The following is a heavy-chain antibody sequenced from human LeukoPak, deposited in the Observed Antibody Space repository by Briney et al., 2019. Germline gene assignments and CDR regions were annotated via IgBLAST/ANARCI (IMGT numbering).Heavy chain of an antibody. V-gene: IGHV3-23*01. CDR3: AKDSPLSYYDSSGYYLFDY. CDR2: ISGSGGST. D-gene: IGHD3-22*01. J-gene: IGHJ4*02. CDR1: GFTFSSYA. Sequence: GGSLRLSCAASGFTFSSYAMSWVRQAPGKGLEWVSGISGSGGSTFYPDSVKGRFTISRDNSKNTLYMQMNSLRAVDTAVYYCAKDSPLSYYDSSGYYLFDYWGQGTLVTVSS.